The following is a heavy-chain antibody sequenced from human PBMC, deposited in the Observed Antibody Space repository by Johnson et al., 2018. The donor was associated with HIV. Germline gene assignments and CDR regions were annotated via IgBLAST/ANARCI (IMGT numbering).Heavy chain of an antibody. Sequence: QVQLVESGGGVVQPGRSLRLSCAASGFTFSSYTMHWVRQAPGKGLEWVAVISYDGSNKYYADSVKGRFTISRDKSKNTLYLQMNSLRAEDTAVFDCTYSRAWYPGAFDIWGQGTMVTVSS. D-gene: IGHD6-19*01. CDR2: ISYDGSNK. CDR3: TYSRAWYPGAFDI. V-gene: IGHV3-30-3*01. CDR1: GFTFSSYT. J-gene: IGHJ3*02.